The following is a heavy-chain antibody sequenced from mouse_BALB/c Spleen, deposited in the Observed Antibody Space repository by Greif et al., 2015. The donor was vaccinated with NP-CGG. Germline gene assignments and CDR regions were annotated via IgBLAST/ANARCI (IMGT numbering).Heavy chain of an antibody. CDR3: ARSYEGYFDV. J-gene: IGHJ1*01. CDR2: INPSTGYT. D-gene: IGHD1-1*01. V-gene: IGHV1-7*01. Sequence: VHLVESGAELAKPGASVKMSCKASGYTFTSYWMHWVKQRPGQGLEWIGYINPSTGYTEYNQKFKDKATLTADKSSSTAYMQLSSLTSEDSAVYYCARSYEGYFDVWGAGTTVTVSS. CDR1: GYTFTSYW.